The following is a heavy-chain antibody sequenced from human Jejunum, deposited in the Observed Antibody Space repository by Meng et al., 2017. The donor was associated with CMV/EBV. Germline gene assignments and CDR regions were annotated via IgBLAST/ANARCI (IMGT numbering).Heavy chain of an antibody. D-gene: IGHD5-12*01. Sequence: EGQLVASGGGLVQPGXXXXLSCAASGFNFGPFWMHWVRQVPGKGLVWVSHINSDGSRIIYADSVMGRFTISRDNAKNTLYLQMNSLRAEDTAVYFCARDRGFPDSLDVWGRGTRVTVSS. CDR1: GFNFGPFW. CDR3: ARDRGFPDSLDV. J-gene: IGHJ3*01. V-gene: IGHV3-74*01. CDR2: INSDGSRI.